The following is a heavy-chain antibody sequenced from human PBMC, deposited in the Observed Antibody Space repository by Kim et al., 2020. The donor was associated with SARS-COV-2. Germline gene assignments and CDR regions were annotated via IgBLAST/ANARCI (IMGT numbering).Heavy chain of an antibody. Sequence: GGSLRLSCAASGFTFSSYAMHWVRQAPGKGLEWVAVISYDGSNKYYADSVKGRFTISRDNSKNTLYLQMNSLRAEDTAVYYCARGNSFNHYYGMDVWGQGTTVTVSS. CDR2: ISYDGSNK. D-gene: IGHD4-4*01. CDR1: GFTFSSYA. V-gene: IGHV3-30*04. J-gene: IGHJ6*02. CDR3: ARGNSFNHYYGMDV.